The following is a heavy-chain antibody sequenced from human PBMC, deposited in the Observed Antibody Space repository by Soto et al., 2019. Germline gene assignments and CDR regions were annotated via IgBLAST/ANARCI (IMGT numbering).Heavy chain of an antibody. CDR1: GFIFSDYA. V-gene: IGHV3-30*03. CDR3: TRDARPYSIYRGGGLGL. Sequence: QAQLVESGGGVVQPGRSLRLPCVLSGFIFSDYAMHWVRQTPGKGLEWVAIVSSDGRQKFYTDSVKGRFTISKEFSNNTLFLQVNSLRPEDSGTYFCTRDARPYSIYRGGGLGLWGQGTLVTVSS. J-gene: IGHJ1*01. CDR2: VSSDGRQK. D-gene: IGHD4-4*01.